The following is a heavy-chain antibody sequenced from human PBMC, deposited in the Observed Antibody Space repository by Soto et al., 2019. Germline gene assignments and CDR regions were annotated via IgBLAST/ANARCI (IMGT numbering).Heavy chain of an antibody. CDR3: AKDLGYYSGGNCYRGDCYYGMDV. CDR2: ISYDGSIK. V-gene: IGHV3-30*18. J-gene: IGHJ6*02. D-gene: IGHD2-15*01. CDR1: GFTFSNYG. Sequence: QVHLVESGGGVVQPGRSLRLSCAGSGFTFSNYGMHWVRQAPGNGLAWVAVISYDGSIKYYVDSVKGRFTISRDNSKNTLYLQMNSLRAEDTAVYYCAKDLGYYSGGNCYRGDCYYGMDVWGQGTTVTVSS.